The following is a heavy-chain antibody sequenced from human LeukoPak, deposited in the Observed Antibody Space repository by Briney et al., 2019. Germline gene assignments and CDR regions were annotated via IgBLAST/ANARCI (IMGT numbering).Heavy chain of an antibody. CDR2: ISGSGGST. J-gene: IGHJ4*02. CDR3: AKEDRKQYYYDTLPIIDY. Sequence: HPGGSLRLSCAASGFTFSNAWMSWVRQAPGKGLEWVSAISGSGGSTYYADSVKGRFTISRDNSKNTLYLQMNSLRAEDTAVYYCAKEDRKQYYYDTLPIIDYWGQGTLVTVSS. D-gene: IGHD3-22*01. CDR1: GFTFSNAW. V-gene: IGHV3-23*01.